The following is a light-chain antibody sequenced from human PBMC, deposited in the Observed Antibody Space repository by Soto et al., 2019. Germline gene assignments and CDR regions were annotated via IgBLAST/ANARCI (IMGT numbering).Light chain of an antibody. CDR1: SSNIGAGYD. J-gene: IGLJ1*01. CDR3: QSYDRSLSGYV. CDR2: ANG. V-gene: IGLV1-40*01. Sequence: CVLTEPPSVSWAPGQRVTISCTGSSSNIGAGYDVHWYQQLPGTAPKLLIYANGNRPSGVPDRFSGSKSGTSASLAITGLQAEDEADYYCQSYDRSLSGYVLGTGTKVTVL.